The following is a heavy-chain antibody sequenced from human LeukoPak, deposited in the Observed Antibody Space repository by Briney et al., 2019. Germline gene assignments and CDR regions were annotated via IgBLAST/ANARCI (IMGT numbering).Heavy chain of an antibody. V-gene: IGHV4-39*07. CDR3: ARDGYSSSWHKRGAFDI. CDR1: GGSISSSSYY. J-gene: IGHJ3*02. CDR2: IYYSGST. Sequence: SETLSLTCTVSGGSISSSSYYWGWIRQPPGKGLEWIGSIYYSGSTYYNPSLKSRVTISVDTSKNQFSLKLSSVTAADTALYYCARDGYSSSWHKRGAFDIWGQGTMVTVSS. D-gene: IGHD6-13*01.